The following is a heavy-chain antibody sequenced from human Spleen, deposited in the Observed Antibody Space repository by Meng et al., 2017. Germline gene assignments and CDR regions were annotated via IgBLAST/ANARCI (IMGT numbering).Heavy chain of an antibody. D-gene: IGHD5-18*01. CDR2: IYHSAST. CDR3: ARCGYSYGYRSYYFDY. J-gene: IGHJ4*02. CDR1: GDSISSSNW. Sequence: SETLSLTCGVSGDSISSSNWWSWVRQPPGKGLEWIGEIYHSASTNYNPSLKSRVTISVDKSKNQFSLKLRSVTDADTAVYYCARCGYSYGYRSYYFDYWGQGTLVTVSS. V-gene: IGHV4-4*02.